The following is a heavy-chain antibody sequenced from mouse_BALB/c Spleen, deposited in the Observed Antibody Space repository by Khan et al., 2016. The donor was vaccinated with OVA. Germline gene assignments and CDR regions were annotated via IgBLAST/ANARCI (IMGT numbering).Heavy chain of an antibody. D-gene: IGHD2-2*01. V-gene: IGHV9-2-1*01. J-gene: IGHJ4*01. CDR1: GYTFTEYS. CDR2: INTETGEP. CDR3: PRSRIYDGYDRVSMDY. Sequence: QIQLVQSGPELKKPGETVKISCKASGYTFTEYSMHWVRQAPGKGLKWMGWINTETGEPTYADDFKGRFDFSLDNSASTDYLQINNLKNGDTATYFWPRSRIYDGYDRVSMDYWGQGTSVTVSS.